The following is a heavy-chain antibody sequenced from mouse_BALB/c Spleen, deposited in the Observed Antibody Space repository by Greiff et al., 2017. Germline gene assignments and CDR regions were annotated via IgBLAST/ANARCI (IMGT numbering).Heavy chain of an antibody. CDR1: GFTFSSYT. D-gene: IGHD4-1*01. CDR3: TRDWDVGYFDY. CDR2: ISSGGSYT. V-gene: IGHV5-6-4*01. J-gene: IGHJ2*01. Sequence: EVQLVESGGGLVKPGGSLKLSCAASGFTFSSYTMSWVRQTPEKRLEWVATISSGGSYTYYPDSVKGRFTISRDNAKNTLYLQMSSLKSEDTAMYYCTRDWDVGYFDYWGQGTTLTVSS.